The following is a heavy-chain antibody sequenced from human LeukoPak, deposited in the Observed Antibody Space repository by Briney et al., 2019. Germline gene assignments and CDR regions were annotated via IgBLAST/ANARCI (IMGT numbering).Heavy chain of an antibody. CDR3: AKEEKKSYDY. CDR1: GFTFSNYA. Sequence: GGSLRLSCAASGFTFSNYAMHWVRQAPGKGLEYVSVISSNGGSTYYANSVKGRFTISRDNSKNTLYLQMGSLRAEDTAVYYCAKEEKKSYDYWGQGTLVTVSS. V-gene: IGHV3-64*01. J-gene: IGHJ4*02. CDR2: ISSNGGST. D-gene: IGHD1-26*01.